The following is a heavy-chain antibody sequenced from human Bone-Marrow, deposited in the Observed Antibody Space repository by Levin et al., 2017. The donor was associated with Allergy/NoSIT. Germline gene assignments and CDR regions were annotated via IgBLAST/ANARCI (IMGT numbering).Heavy chain of an antibody. CDR3: ARDPYPSGSASGLFDY. J-gene: IGHJ4*02. CDR1: GFTFSNFA. V-gene: IGHV3-30-3*01. D-gene: IGHD6-25*01. Sequence: AGGSLRLSCSVSGFTFSNFAMHWVRQAPGKGLEWVATISYDGTTTDYADSVQGRFSISRDNSKSTLFLQMSRLRPDDTAAYYCARDPYPSGSASGLFDYWGQGTLVTVSS. CDR2: ISYDGTTT.